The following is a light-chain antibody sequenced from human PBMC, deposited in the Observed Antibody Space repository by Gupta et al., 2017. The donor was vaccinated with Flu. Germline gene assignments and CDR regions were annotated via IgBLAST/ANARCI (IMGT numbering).Light chain of an antibody. CDR2: GVS. CDR1: SSDVGGYDY. CDR3: SSYTSSTIYV. V-gene: IGLV2-14*01. J-gene: IGLJ1*01. Sequence: ITISCTGTSSDVGGYDYVSWYQHHPDKAAKLIIYGVSMRPAGVSNRFSGSKSGNTASLTISGRQAEDEADYFCSSYTSSTIYVFGPGTKVTVL.